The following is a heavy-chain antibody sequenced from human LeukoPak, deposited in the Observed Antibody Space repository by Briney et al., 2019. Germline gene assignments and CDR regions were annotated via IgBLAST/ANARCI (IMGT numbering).Heavy chain of an antibody. V-gene: IGHV3-23*01. CDR2: ISGSSGLT. CDR3: ARRGESTSYGDYRFDY. Sequence: PGGSLRLSCAASGFTFSNYAMSWVRQAPGRGLEWVSAISGSSGLTYYADSVKGRFTISRDNSKNTLFLQMNSLRAVDTAVYYCARRGESTSYGDYRFDYWGQGTLVTVSS. J-gene: IGHJ4*02. CDR1: GFTFSNYA. D-gene: IGHD4-17*01.